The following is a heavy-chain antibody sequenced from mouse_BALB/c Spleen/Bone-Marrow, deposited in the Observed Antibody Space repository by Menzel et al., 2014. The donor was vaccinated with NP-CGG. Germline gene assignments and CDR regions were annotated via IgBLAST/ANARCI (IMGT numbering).Heavy chain of an antibody. Sequence: VQLQQPGPELVKPGASVKISCKASGYSFTGYFMNWMKQSHGKSLEWIGRINPYNGDPFYNQKFKGKATLTVDKSSRTAHMELLSLTSEDSAVYYCGRGNYDYDSWFGYWGQGTLVTVSA. CDR2: INPYNGDP. V-gene: IGHV1-37*01. CDR1: GYSFTGYF. CDR3: GRGNYDYDSWFGY. J-gene: IGHJ3*01. D-gene: IGHD2-4*01.